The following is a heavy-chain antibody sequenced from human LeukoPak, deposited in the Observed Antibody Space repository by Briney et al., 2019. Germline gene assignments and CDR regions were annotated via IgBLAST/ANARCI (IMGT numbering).Heavy chain of an antibody. Sequence: PGGSLRLSCAASGFTVSSNYMSWVRQAPGKGLEWVSVIYSGGSTYYADSVKGRFTISRDNSKNTLYLQMNSLRAEDTAVYYCARDNELGYCSSTSCPFGMDVWGQGTTVIVSS. CDR1: GFTVSSNY. CDR2: IYSGGST. CDR3: ARDNELGYCSSTSCPFGMDV. V-gene: IGHV3-53*01. D-gene: IGHD2-2*01. J-gene: IGHJ6*02.